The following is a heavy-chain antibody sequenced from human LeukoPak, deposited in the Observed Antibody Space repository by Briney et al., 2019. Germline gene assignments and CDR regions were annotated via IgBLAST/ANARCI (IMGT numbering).Heavy chain of an antibody. Sequence: PGGSLRLSCAASGFTFSSYEMNWVRQAPGKGLEWVSYISSSGSTIYYADFVKGRFTISRDNAKNSLYLQMNSLRAEGTAVYYCAREEYSYGYYWGQGTLVTVSS. CDR3: AREEYSYGYY. V-gene: IGHV3-48*03. CDR2: ISSSGSTI. CDR1: GFTFSSYE. J-gene: IGHJ4*02. D-gene: IGHD5-18*01.